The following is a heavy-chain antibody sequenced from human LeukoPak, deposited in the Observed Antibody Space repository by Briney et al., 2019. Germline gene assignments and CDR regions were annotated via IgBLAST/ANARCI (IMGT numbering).Heavy chain of an antibody. V-gene: IGHV3-30-3*01. CDR2: ISYDGSNK. J-gene: IGHJ6*02. Sequence: PGGSLRLSCAASGFTFSSYAMHWVRQAPGKGLEWVAVISYDGSNKYYADSVKGRFTISRDNSKNTLYLQMNSLRAEDTAVYYCAKGDDYRYYYYYGMDVWGQGTTVTVSS. D-gene: IGHD4-11*01. CDR1: GFTFSSYA. CDR3: AKGDDYRYYYYYGMDV.